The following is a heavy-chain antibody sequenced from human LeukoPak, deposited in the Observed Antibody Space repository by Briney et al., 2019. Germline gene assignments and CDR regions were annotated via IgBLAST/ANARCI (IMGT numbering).Heavy chain of an antibody. CDR3: AKDRGGHSWEAFDI. J-gene: IGHJ3*02. V-gene: IGHV3-30*02. CDR1: GFTFSSYG. D-gene: IGHD1-26*01. CDR2: IRYDGSNK. Sequence: PGGSLRLSCAASGFTFSSYGMHWVRQAPGKGLEWVAFIRYDGSNKYYADSVKGRFTISRDNSKNTLYLQMNGLRAEDTAVYYCAKDRGGHSWEAFDIWGQGTMVTVSS.